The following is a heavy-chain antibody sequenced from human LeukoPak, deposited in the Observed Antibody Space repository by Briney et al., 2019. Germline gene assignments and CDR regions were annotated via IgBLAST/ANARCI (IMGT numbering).Heavy chain of an antibody. CDR3: ARDGRTIFGVDIQARFDP. J-gene: IGHJ5*02. CDR2: ISAYNGNT. V-gene: IGHV1-18*01. CDR1: GYTFTSYG. D-gene: IGHD3-3*01. Sequence: ASVKVSCKASGYTFTSYGISWVRQAPGQGLEWMGWISAYNGNTNYAQKLQGRVTMTTDTSTSTAYMELRSLRSDNTAVYYCARDGRTIFGVDIQARFDPGGQGTLGTVS.